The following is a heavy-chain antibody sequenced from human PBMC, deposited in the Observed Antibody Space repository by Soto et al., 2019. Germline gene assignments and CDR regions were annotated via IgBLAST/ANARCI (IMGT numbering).Heavy chain of an antibody. CDR3: ATRSPAFDY. J-gene: IGHJ4*02. V-gene: IGHV1-18*01. CDR2: ITTDKGKT. CDR1: GYTFTSYG. Sequence: QVQLVQSGPEVKKPGASVKVSCKTSGYTFTSYGISWVRQAPGQGLEWMGWITTDKGKTSDAQKFQGRVTMTTDTSTRTAYKELRSRRSDDTAVAYCATRSPAFDYWGQGTLVTVSS.